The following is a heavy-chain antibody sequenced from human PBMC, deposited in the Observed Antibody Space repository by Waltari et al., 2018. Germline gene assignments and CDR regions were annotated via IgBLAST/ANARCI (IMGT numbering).Heavy chain of an antibody. Sequence: WWSGVRQSPDKGLEWIGQVHRNGRTNYNPSLASRAIVSLDSSMNQFSLRILSATAADTAVYYCARDLGRGLFLDSWGQGTLVTVSP. J-gene: IGHJ4*02. V-gene: IGHV4-4*02. CDR3: ARDLGRGLFLDS. D-gene: IGHD2-15*01. CDR1: W. CDR2: VHRNGRT.